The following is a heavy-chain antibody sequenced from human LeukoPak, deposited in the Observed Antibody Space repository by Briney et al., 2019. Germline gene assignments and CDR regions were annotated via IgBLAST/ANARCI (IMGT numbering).Heavy chain of an antibody. V-gene: IGHV3-48*04. CDR1: GFTFSSYS. D-gene: IGHD6-19*01. CDR2: ISSSSSTI. CDR3: ARDPPYSSGWYGDIGDY. J-gene: IGHJ4*02. Sequence: GGSLRLSCAASGFTFSSYSMNWVRQAPGKGLEWVSYISSSSSTIYYADSVKGRFTISRDNAKNSLYLQMNSLRAEDTAVYYCARDPPYSSGWYGDIGDYWGQGTLVTVSS.